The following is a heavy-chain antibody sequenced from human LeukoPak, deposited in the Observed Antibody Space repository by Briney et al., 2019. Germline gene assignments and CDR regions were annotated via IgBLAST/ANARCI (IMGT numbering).Heavy chain of an antibody. D-gene: IGHD3-3*01. CDR3: ARRYYDFWSGYHVYMDV. V-gene: IGHV1-8*03. Sequence: VASVKVSCKASGYTFTSYDINWVRHAPAQGLEWMGCINLNSGNTGYAQKFQGRVTITRNTSISTAYMELSSLRSEDTAVYYCARRYYDFWSGYHVYMDVWGKGTTVTVSS. J-gene: IGHJ6*03. CDR2: INLNSGNT. CDR1: GYTFTSYD.